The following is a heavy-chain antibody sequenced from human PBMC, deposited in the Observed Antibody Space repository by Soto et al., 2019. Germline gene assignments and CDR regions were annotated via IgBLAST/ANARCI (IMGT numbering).Heavy chain of an antibody. CDR1: GFNFTTFA. V-gene: IGHV1-58*01. Sequence: GPEVKKPGTSVKVSCKASGFNFTTFAVQWVRQARGQRLEWMGWIVIGSGNTNFAQKFQERVSITRDMSTTTAYMEMSSLTSEDTAVYYCAASYTSSSVSDFWGQGTLVTVSS. CDR3: AASYTSSSVSDF. J-gene: IGHJ4*02. CDR2: IVIGSGNT. D-gene: IGHD6-6*01.